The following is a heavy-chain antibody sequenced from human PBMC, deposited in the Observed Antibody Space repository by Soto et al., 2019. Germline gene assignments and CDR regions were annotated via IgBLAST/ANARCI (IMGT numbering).Heavy chain of an antibody. D-gene: IGHD6-25*01. J-gene: IGHJ6*02. CDR2: ISYDGSNK. CDR1: GFTFSSYG. V-gene: IGHV3-30*18. Sequence: QVQLVESGGGVVQPGRSLRLSCAASGFTFSSYGMHWVRQAPGKGLEWVAVISYDGSNKYYADSVKGRFTISRDNSXNTLYLQMNRLRAEDTAVYYCAKDRRPNYYYGMDVWGQGTTVTVSS. CDR3: AKDRRPNYYYGMDV.